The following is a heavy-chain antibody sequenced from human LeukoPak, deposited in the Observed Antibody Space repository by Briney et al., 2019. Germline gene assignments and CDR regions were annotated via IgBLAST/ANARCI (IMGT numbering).Heavy chain of an antibody. V-gene: IGHV4-59*01. J-gene: IGHJ4*02. CDR1: GGSISSYY. CDR2: IYYSGST. CDR3: ARGGYSYGIDY. D-gene: IGHD5-18*01. Sequence: SETLSLTCTVSGGSISSYYWSWIRQPPGKGLEWIGYIYYSGSTNYNPSLKSRVTISVDTSKNQFSLKLSSVTAADTAVYYCARGGYSYGIDYWGQGTLSPSPQ.